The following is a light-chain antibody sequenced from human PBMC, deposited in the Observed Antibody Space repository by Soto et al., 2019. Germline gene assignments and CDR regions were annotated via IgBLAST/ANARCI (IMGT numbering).Light chain of an antibody. CDR1: QSVASS. J-gene: IGKJ4*01. V-gene: IGKV3-11*01. CDR3: QQRTNWLT. Sequence: EIVLTQSPAPLSLSPGERATLSCRASQSVASSLAWYQQTPGQPPRLLIYDASKRAAGIPARYSGSGSGTDFTLTISRLDPEDFAVYYCQQRTNWLTIGGGTKVEIK. CDR2: DAS.